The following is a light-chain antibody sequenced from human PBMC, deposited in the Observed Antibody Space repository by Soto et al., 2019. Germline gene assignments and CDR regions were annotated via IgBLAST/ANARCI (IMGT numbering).Light chain of an antibody. J-gene: IGLJ2*01. Sequence: QSALTQPASVSGSPEQSITISCTGTSSDVGSYNLVSWYQQHPGKVPKPMIYEVSKRPSGVSNRFSGSKFGNTASLTISGLQAEDEADYYCCSYAGSGIVIFGGGTKVTVL. V-gene: IGLV2-23*02. CDR2: EVS. CDR1: SSDVGSYNL. CDR3: CSYAGSGIVI.